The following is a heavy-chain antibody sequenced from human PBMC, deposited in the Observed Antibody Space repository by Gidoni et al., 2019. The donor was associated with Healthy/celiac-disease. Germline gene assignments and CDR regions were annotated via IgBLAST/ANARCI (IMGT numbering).Heavy chain of an antibody. CDR1: GGSFSGYY. J-gene: IGHJ4*02. V-gene: IGHV4-34*01. CDR3: ARGRWCSSTSCYTKPRAIAVAGTSVLDY. CDR2: INHSGST. D-gene: IGHD2-2*02. Sequence: QVQLQQWGAGLLKPSETLSLTCAVYGGSFSGYYWSWIRQPPGKGLEWIGEINHSGSTNYNPSLKSRVTISVDTSKNQFSLKLSSVTAADTAVYYCARGRWCSSTSCYTKPRAIAVAGTSVLDYWGQGTLVTVSS.